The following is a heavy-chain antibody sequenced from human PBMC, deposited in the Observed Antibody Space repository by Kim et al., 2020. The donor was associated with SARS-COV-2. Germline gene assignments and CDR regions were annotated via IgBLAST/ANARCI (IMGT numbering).Heavy chain of an antibody. D-gene: IGHD2-2*01. J-gene: IGHJ5*02. CDR1: GYTHAELP. CDR2: FDPEDVET. Sequence: ASVKVSCKVSGYTHAELPIHWVRQAPGKGLEWMGGFDPEDVETVYAQKFQGRVTMTEDTSTDTAYMELTSLRSDDTAVYYCATGHQLLINWFDPWGQGTLVTVSS. CDR3: ATGHQLLINWFDP. V-gene: IGHV1-24*01.